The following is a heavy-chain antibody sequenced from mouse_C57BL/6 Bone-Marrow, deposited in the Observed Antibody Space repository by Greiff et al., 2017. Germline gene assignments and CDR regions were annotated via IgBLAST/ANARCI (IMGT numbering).Heavy chain of an antibody. CDR2: INPNYGTT. CDR3: GRGCDYDYAMDY. Sequence: EVKLMESGPELVKPGASVKISCKASGYSFTDYNMNWVKQSNGKSLEWIGVINPNYGTTSYNQKLKGKATLTVDQSSSTAYMQLNSLTSEDSAVYYCGRGCDYDYAMDYEGRGTAVTVTS. V-gene: IGHV1-39*01. J-gene: IGHJ4*01. CDR1: GYSFTDYN. D-gene: IGHD2-4*01.